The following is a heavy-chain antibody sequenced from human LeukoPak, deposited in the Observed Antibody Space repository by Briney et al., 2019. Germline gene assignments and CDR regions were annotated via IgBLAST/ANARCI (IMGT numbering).Heavy chain of an antibody. CDR1: GYSISSGYY. CDR2: IYYSGST. J-gene: IGHJ4*02. Sequence: SETLSLTCTVSGYSISSGYYWGWIRQPPGKGLEWIGSIYYSGSTYYNPSLKSRVTISVDTSKNQFSLKLSSVTAADTAVYYCARGNVNTTLSFDYWGQGTLVTVSS. D-gene: IGHD3-22*01. V-gene: IGHV4-38-2*02. CDR3: ARGNVNTTLSFDY.